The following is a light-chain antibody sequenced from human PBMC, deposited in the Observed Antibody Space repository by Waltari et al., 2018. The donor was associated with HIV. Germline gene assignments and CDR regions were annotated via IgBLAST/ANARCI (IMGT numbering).Light chain of an antibody. J-gene: IGLJ3*02. CDR1: RSDVGGYNY. CDR3: CSYAGSYIWV. Sequence: QSALTQPRSVSGSPGQSVTISCTETRSDVGGYNYVPWYQQNPGKAPKVRIYDVSKRPSGVPDRFSGSKSGNTASLTISGLQAEDEADYYCCSYAGSYIWVFGGGTKLTVL. CDR2: DVS. V-gene: IGLV2-11*01.